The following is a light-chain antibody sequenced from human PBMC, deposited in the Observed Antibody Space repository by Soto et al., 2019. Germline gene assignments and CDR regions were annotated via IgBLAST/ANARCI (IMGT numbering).Light chain of an antibody. Sequence: DIQMTQSPSSLSASVGDRVTITCRASQGISNFLAWYQQKPGKAPNLLIYKTSSLESGVPSRFSGSGSGTEFTLTISSLQPDDFATYYCQHWTDYSWTFGQGTKVEVK. V-gene: IGKV1-5*03. J-gene: IGKJ1*01. CDR3: QHWTDYSWT. CDR1: QGISNF. CDR2: KTS.